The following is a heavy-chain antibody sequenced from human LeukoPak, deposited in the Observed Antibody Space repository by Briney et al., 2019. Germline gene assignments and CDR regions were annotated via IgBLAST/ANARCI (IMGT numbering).Heavy chain of an antibody. Sequence: GGSLRLSCAASGFTFSSYAMSWVRQAPGKGLEWVSAISGSSGSTYYADSVKGRFTISRDNSKNTLYLQMNSLRAEDTAVYYCASRGYCGGDCYDAVDIWGQGTMVTVSS. D-gene: IGHD2-21*01. J-gene: IGHJ3*02. V-gene: IGHV3-23*01. CDR2: ISGSSGST. CDR3: ASRGYCGGDCYDAVDI. CDR1: GFTFSSYA.